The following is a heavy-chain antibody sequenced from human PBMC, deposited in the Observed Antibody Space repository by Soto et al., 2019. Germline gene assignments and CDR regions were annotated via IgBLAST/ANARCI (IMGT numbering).Heavy chain of an antibody. V-gene: IGHV4-38-2*01. D-gene: IGHD1-26*01. CDR2: IYRSGTT. J-gene: IGHJ4*02. Sequence: SETLSLTCVVSNFSISSGYYWGWIRQSPGKGLEWIVSIYRSGTTSYNPSLKSRVTISVDPSKNQFSLMLTAVTAADTAVYYCARTHSGSYYSVFNYWGRGSLVTVPS. CDR3: ARTHSGSYYSVFNY. CDR1: NFSISSGYY.